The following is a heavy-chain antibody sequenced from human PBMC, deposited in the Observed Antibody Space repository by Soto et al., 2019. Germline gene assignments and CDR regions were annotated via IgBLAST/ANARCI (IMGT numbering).Heavy chain of an antibody. V-gene: IGHV1-69*13. CDR3: ARNLRGDTTLKYYYYGMDV. D-gene: IGHD3-10*01. CDR1: GGTFSSYA. J-gene: IGHJ6*02. Sequence: ASVKVSCKASGGTFSSYAISWVRQAPGQGLEWMGGIIPIFGTANYAQKFQGRVTITADESTSTAYMELSSLRSEDTAVYYCARNLRGDTTLKYYYYGMDVWGQGTTVTVSS. CDR2: IIPIFGTA.